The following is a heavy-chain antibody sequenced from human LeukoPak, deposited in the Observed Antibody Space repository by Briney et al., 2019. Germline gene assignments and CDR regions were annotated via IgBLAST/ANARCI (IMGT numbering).Heavy chain of an antibody. J-gene: IGHJ3*02. D-gene: IGHD3-22*01. Sequence: SETLSLTCTVSGGSISSYYWSWIRQPPGKGLEWIGYIYTSGSTNYNPSLKSRGTISVDTSKTQFSLKLSSVTAADTAVYYCARLSPLVDYDSSGYYAFDIWGQGTMVTVSS. CDR3: ARLSPLVDYDSSGYYAFDI. V-gene: IGHV4-4*09. CDR1: GGSISSYY. CDR2: IYTSGST.